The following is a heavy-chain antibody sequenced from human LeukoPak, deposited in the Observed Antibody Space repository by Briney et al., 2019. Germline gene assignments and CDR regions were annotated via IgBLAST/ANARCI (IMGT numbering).Heavy chain of an antibody. Sequence: PGGSLRLSCAASGFAVSSNYMSWVRQAPGKGLEWVSVIYGGGSTYYADSVKGRFTISRDNSKNTLYLQMNSLRAEDTAVYYCAREDKVTPFDYWGQGTLVTVSS. J-gene: IGHJ4*02. CDR3: AREDKVTPFDY. CDR2: IYGGGST. CDR1: GFAVSSNY. V-gene: IGHV3-66*01. D-gene: IGHD4-23*01.